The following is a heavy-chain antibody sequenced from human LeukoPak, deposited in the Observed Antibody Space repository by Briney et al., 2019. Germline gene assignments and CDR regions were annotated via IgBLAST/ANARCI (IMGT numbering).Heavy chain of an antibody. D-gene: IGHD4-17*01. V-gene: IGHV3-7*01. CDR2: INQDGSQK. Sequence: GGSLRLSCAASGFTFSRYWMTWVRQAPGKGLEWGANINQDGSQKYYVDSVKGRFTISRDNAKNSLHLQMNSLRAEDTAVYYCARSGDLRFYYFDYWGQGTLVTVSS. CDR1: GFTFSRYW. CDR3: ARSGDLRFYYFDY. J-gene: IGHJ4*02.